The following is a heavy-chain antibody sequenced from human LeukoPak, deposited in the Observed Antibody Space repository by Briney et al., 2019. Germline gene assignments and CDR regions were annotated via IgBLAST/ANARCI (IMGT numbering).Heavy chain of an antibody. J-gene: IGHJ6*03. V-gene: IGHV4-39*07. CDR2: IYYSGST. CDR3: ARGLHYYYYMDV. CDR1: GGSISSSSYY. Sequence: SETLSLTCTVSGGSISSSSYYWGWIRQPPGKGLEWIGSIYYSGSTNYNPSLKSRVTISVDTSKNQFSLKLSSVTAADTAVYYCARGLHYYYYMDVWGKGTTVTVSS.